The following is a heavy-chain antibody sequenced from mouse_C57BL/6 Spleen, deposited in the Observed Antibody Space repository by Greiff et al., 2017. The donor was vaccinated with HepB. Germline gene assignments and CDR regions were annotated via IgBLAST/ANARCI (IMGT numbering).Heavy chain of an antibody. J-gene: IGHJ4*01. CDR3: AKKAYYGSSYGGYAMDY. CDR1: GFSLTSYG. V-gene: IGHV2-5*01. CDR2: IWRGGST. Sequence: QVQLQQSGPGLVQPSQSLSITCTVSGFSLTSYGVHWVRQSPGKGLEWLGVIWRGGSTDYNAAFMSRLSSTKDNSKSQVFFKMNSLQADDTAIYYCAKKAYYGSSYGGYAMDYWGQGTSVTVSS. D-gene: IGHD1-1*01.